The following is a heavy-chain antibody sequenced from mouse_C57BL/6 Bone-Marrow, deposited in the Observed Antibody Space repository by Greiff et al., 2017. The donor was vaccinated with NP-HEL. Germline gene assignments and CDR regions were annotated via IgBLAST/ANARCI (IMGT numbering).Heavy chain of an antibody. CDR1: GYTFTNYW. CDR2: INPSNGGT. D-gene: IGHD2-3*01. J-gene: IGHJ1*03. V-gene: IGHV1-53*01. CDR3: ARDDGYGGYWYFGV. Sequence: QVQLQQPGTELVKPGASVKLSCKASGYTFTNYWMHWVKQRPGQGLEWIGNINPSNGGTSYNEKFKSKATLTVDKSSTTAYMQLSSRTSEDSAVYYYARDDGYGGYWYFGVWGTGTTVTVSS.